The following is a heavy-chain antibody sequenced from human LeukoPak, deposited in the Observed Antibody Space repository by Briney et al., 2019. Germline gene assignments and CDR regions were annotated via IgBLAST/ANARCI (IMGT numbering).Heavy chain of an antibody. CDR3: AKDKDGGGGITMIVVVIFFFDY. D-gene: IGHD3-22*01. CDR1: GFTFSSYA. V-gene: IGHV3-23*01. Sequence: GGSLRLSCAASGFTFSSYAMSWVRQAPGKGLEWVSAISGSGGSTYYADSVKGRFTISRDNSKNTLYLQMNSLRAEDTAVYYCAKDKDGGGGITMIVVVIFFFDYWGQGTLVTVSS. CDR2: ISGSGGST. J-gene: IGHJ4*02.